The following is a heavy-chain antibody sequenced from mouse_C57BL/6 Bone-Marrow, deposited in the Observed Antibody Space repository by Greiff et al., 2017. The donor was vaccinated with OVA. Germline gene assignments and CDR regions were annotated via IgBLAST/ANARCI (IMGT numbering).Heavy chain of an antibody. J-gene: IGHJ4*01. CDR1: GYTFTTYP. Sequence: QVQLQQSGAELVKPGASVKMSCKASGYTFTTYPIEWMKQNHGKSLEWIGNFHPYNDDTKYNEKFKGKATLTVEKSSSTVYLELSRLTSDDSAVYYGARGGDYDEGYYAMDYWGQGTLVTVSS. D-gene: IGHD2-4*01. CDR2: FHPYNDDT. CDR3: ARGGDYDEGYYAMDY. V-gene: IGHV1-47*01.